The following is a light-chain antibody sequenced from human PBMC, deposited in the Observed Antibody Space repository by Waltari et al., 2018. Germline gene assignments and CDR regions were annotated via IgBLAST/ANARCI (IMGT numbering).Light chain of an antibody. CDR2: AAS. CDR1: QNIRTY. V-gene: IGKV1-39*01. Sequence: DIQMTQSPSSLSASVGDTVTISCRASQNIRTYLNWYQQKPGRAPRILSYAASSLHSGFPSRFSGSGSGTDFTLTISSLQPEDFATYYCQQTVTTPPEFTFGLGTKLQIK. J-gene: IGKJ2*01. CDR3: QQTVTTPPEFT.